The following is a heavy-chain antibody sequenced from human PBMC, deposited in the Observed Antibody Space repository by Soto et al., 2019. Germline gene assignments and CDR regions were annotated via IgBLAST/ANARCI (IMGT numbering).Heavy chain of an antibody. CDR2: IYYSGST. J-gene: IGHJ6*02. CDR1: GGSISSYY. V-gene: IGHV4-59*08. Sequence: SETLSLTCTVSGGSISSYYWSWIRQPPGKGLEWIGYIYYSGSTNYNPSLKSRVTISVDTSKNQFSLKLSSVTAADTAVYYCARHPDGESVWGQGTTVTVSS. D-gene: IGHD7-27*01. CDR3: ARHPDGESV.